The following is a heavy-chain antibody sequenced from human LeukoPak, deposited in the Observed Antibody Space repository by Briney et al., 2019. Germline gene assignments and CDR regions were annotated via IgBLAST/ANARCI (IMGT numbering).Heavy chain of an antibody. CDR1: GFTFSSYA. D-gene: IGHD2-2*01. CDR2: ISGSGGST. J-gene: IGHJ4*02. Sequence: SGGSLRLSCAASGFTFSSYAMSWVRQAPGKGLEWVSAISGSGGSTYYADSVKGRFTISRDNSKNTLYLQMYSLRAEDTAVYYCAKAGSSTSRDFDYWGQGTLVTVSS. CDR3: AKAGSSTSRDFDY. V-gene: IGHV3-23*01.